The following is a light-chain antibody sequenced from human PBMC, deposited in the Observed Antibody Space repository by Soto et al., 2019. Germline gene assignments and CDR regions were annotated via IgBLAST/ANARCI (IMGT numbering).Light chain of an antibody. CDR1: SSDVGGYNY. J-gene: IGLJ1*01. CDR3: SSYAGSNLYV. V-gene: IGLV2-8*01. CDR2: EVS. Sequence: QSALTQPPSASGSPGQSVTLSCTGTSSDVGGYNYVSWYQQHPGKAPKFIIYEVSKRPSGVPDRFSGSKSGNTASLTVSGLQAEDEADYYCSSYAGSNLYVFGTGTKLTVL.